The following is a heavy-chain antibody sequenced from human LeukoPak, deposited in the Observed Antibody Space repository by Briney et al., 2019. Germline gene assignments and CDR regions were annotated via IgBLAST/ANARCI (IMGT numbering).Heavy chain of an antibody. V-gene: IGHV3-74*01. CDR1: GFTFSTYW. Sequence: GGSLRLSCAASGFTFSTYWMHWVRQAPGKGLVWVSRISSDGSSTTYADSVKGRFTISRDNAQNTLYLQMNSLRAEDTAVYYCARVHYGSASYFSYWGLGTLVTVSS. CDR2: ISSDGSST. D-gene: IGHD3-10*01. J-gene: IGHJ4*02. CDR3: ARVHYGSASYFSY.